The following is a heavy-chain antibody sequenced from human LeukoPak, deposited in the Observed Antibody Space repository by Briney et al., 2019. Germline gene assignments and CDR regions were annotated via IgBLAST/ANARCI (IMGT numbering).Heavy chain of an antibody. D-gene: IGHD1-14*01. V-gene: IGHV3-48*03. CDR2: ISSSGSTI. CDR1: GFTFSSYE. Sequence: GGSLRLSCAASGFTFSSYEMNWVRQAPGKGLEWVSYISSSGSTIYYADSVKGRFTISRDNSKNTLYLQMNSLRAEDTALYYCAKPAKTDYADYWGQGTLVTVSS. J-gene: IGHJ4*02. CDR3: AKPAKTDYADY.